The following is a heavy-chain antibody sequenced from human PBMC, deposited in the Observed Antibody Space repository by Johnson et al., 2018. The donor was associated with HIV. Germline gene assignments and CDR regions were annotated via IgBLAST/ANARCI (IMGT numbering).Heavy chain of an antibody. CDR1: GFTFSSYG. V-gene: IGHV3-30*02. J-gene: IGHJ3*02. D-gene: IGHD6-6*01. Sequence: QMQLVESGGGVVQPGGSLRLSCAASGFTFSSYGMHWVRQAPGKGLEWVAFIRYDGSNKYYADSVKGRFTISRDNSKNTLFLQMNSLRAEDTAVDYCAKGGQLVLRWAFDIWGQGTMVTVSS. CDR3: AKGGQLVLRWAFDI. CDR2: IRYDGSNK.